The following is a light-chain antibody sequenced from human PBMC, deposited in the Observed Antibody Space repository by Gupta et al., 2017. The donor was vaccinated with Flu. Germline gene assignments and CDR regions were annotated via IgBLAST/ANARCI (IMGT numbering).Light chain of an antibody. V-gene: IGKV1-33*01. CDR1: QDITNY. CDR2: DAT. CDR3: QQFDGLPPLT. J-gene: IGKJ4*01. Sequence: DRVTITCQASQDITNYLNWYQQKPGKAPKLLIYDATNLQTGVPSRFSGSGSGTDFNFTIRSLQPEDIATYYCQQFDGLPPLTFGGGTKVEMK.